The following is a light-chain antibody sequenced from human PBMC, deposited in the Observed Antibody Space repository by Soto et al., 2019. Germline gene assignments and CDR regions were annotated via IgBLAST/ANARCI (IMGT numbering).Light chain of an antibody. Sequence: VMTQSPATLSLSPGDRATLSCRASQSISSNLAWYQQKPGKAPRLLIYGASTSATGIPARFSGSGSGTEFTLTISSLQSEDFAVYYCQHPQTFGGGTKVDIK. J-gene: IGKJ4*01. CDR2: GAS. V-gene: IGKV3-15*01. CDR3: QHPQT. CDR1: QSISSN.